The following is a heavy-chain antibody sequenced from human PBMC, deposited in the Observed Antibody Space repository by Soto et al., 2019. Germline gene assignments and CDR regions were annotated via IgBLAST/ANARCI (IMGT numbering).Heavy chain of an antibody. J-gene: IGHJ4*02. Sequence: EVQLLESGGGLIQPGGSLRLSCAASGFTFSNYGMNWVRQAPGKGLEWVSAISGAGDSTFSADSVKGRFAISRDNSKNTLFLQMASLRAEDTAIYYCAKNFRPSSICRSYRHKTHFDYWGQGALVTVSS. CDR3: AKNFRPSSICRSYRHKTHFDY. CDR2: ISGAGDST. D-gene: IGHD3-16*02. CDR1: GFTFSNYG. V-gene: IGHV3-23*01.